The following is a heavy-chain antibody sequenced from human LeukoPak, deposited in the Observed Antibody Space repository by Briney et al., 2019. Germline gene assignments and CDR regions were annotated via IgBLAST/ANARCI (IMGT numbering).Heavy chain of an antibody. CDR3: ARWGSGYSDI. CDR2: MNPGSGDT. D-gene: IGHD3-22*01. J-gene: IGHJ3*02. V-gene: IGHV1-8*01. Sequence: ASVKVSCKASGYTFTTHELTWVRQATGQGLEWMGWMNPGSGDTAYAQKFQGRVTITRNTSISTAYMELSSLRSEDTAVYYCARWGSGYSDIWGQGTMVTVSS. CDR1: GYTFTTHE.